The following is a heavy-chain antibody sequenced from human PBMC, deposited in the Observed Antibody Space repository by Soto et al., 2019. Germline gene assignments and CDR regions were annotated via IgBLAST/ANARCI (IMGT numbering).Heavy chain of an antibody. D-gene: IGHD2-15*01. CDR1: GFTFSSYA. J-gene: IGHJ6*02. CDR2: ISGSGGST. CDR3: AKHDDIVVVVAASYYYYGMDV. Sequence: GGSLRLSCAASGFTFSSYAMSWVRQAPGKGLEWVSAISGSGGSTYYADSVKGRFTISRDNSKNTLYLQMNSLRAEDTAVYYCAKHDDIVVVVAASYYYYGMDVWGQGTTVTVSS. V-gene: IGHV3-23*01.